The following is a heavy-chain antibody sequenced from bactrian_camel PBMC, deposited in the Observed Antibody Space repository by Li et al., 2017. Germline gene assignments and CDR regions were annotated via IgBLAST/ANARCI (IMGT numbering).Heavy chain of an antibody. CDR1: GNADNTYC. CDR2: IDSDTIT. J-gene: IGHJ4*01. D-gene: IGHD1*01. V-gene: IGHV3S53*01. CDR3: AVDYPPLHCRNRFGMLNY. Sequence: HVQLVESGGGSVQPGGSLRLSCAASGNADNTYCMGWFRQAPGKEREVVATIDSDTITSYADSVKGRFTISKDNAKDTWYLQMNSLKPEDSGMYYCAVDYPPLHCRNRFGMLNYWDRGTQVTVS.